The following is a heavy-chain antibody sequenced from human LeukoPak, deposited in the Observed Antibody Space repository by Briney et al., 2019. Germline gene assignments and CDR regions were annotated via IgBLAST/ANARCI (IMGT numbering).Heavy chain of an antibody. V-gene: IGHV4-39*01. J-gene: IGHJ4*02. CDR3: ASQVVAVAGTGYFDY. CDR2: IYYSGST. D-gene: IGHD6-19*01. CDR1: GGSIRSSSYH. Sequence: SETLSLTCTVSGGSIRSSSYHWGWIRQPPGKGLEWNGSIYYSGSTYYNASLKSRGTISVDTSKNQFSLKLNSVTAADTAVYFCASQVVAVAGTGYFDYWGQGTLVTVSS.